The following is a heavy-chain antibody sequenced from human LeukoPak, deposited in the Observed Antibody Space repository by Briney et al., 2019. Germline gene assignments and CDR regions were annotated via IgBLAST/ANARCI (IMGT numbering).Heavy chain of an antibody. CDR1: GGTFSSYA. Sequence: ASVKVSCKASGGTFSSYAISWVRQAPGQGLEWMGGIIPIFGTANYAQKFQGRVTITADESTSTAYMELSSLRSEDTAVYYCARGRITIFGVVTPYYFDYWGQGTLVTVSS. D-gene: IGHD3-3*01. J-gene: IGHJ4*02. CDR2: IIPIFGTA. CDR3: ARGRITIFGVVTPYYFDY. V-gene: IGHV1-69*13.